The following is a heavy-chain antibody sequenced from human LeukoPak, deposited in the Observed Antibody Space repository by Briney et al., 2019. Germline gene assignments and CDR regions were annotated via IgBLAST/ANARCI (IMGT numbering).Heavy chain of an antibody. J-gene: IGHJ6*03. CDR2: IYYSGST. CDR3: ARGLRRDYYYYYMDV. CDR1: GGSISSSSYY. Sequence: SETLSLTCTVSGGSISSSSYYWGWIRQPPGKGLEWIGSIYYSGSTYYNPSLKSRVTISVDTSKNQFSLKLSSVTAADTAVYYCARGLRRDYYYYYMDVGGKGTTVTVSS. V-gene: IGHV4-39*07.